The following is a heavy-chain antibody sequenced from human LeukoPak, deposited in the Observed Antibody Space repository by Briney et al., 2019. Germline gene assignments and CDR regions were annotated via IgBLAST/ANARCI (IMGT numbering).Heavy chain of an antibody. D-gene: IGHD3-10*01. J-gene: IGHJ3*01. CDR2: IRYDGSNE. Sequence: GGSLRLSCAASGFTFSSYGMHWVRQAPGKGLEWGSFIRYDGSNEYYADSVKGRFTISRDDAKSSLYLQMNSLRVEDTAVYYCAKEVTYGGAAFDVWGQGTTVTVSS. CDR1: GFTFSSYG. V-gene: IGHV3-30*02. CDR3: AKEVTYGGAAFDV.